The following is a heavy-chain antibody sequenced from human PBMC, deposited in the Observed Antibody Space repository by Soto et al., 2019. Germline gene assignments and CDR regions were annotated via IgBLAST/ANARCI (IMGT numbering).Heavy chain of an antibody. D-gene: IGHD1-1*01. J-gene: IGHJ5*02. CDR2: IYSGGST. CDR1: GFTVSSNY. CDR3: ARDNPDDAKHAP. V-gene: IGHV3-53*01. Sequence: EVQLVESGVGLIQPGGSLRLSCAASGFTVSSNYMSWVRQAPGKGLEWVSVIYSGGSTYSADSVKGRFTISRDNSNNPLYLEMNILRAEDTAVYYCARDNPDDAKHAPSGQGTLVTVSS.